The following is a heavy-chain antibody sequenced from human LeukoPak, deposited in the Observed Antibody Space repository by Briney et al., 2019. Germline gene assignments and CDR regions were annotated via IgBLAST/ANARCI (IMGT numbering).Heavy chain of an antibody. Sequence: GASLKISCKGSGSFFTKYLIAGVREMREKGLEWRGINSPGDSDTRYSPSFQGHVTMSADKSISTVYLQWSSLKASDTAMYFCARRYFDWLRDDLHYFDYWGQGTLVTVSS. J-gene: IGHJ4*02. D-gene: IGHD3-9*01. CDR3: ARRYFDWLRDDLHYFDY. V-gene: IGHV5-51*01. CDR1: GSFFTKYL. CDR2: NSPGDSDT.